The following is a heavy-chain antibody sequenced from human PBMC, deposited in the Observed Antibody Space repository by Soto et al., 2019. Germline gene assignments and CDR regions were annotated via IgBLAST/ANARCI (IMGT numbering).Heavy chain of an antibody. D-gene: IGHD3-16*01. V-gene: IGHV3-7*01. CDR2: TKEDGSEI. Sequence: EVQLVESGGGLVQPGGSLRISCAVSGFSIASYWMSWVRQAPGKGLEWVATTKEDGSEIYYVDSVRGRFTISRDNAENSLYLQMNSLGAEDRAVYFCARDVGFDYVNWGQGTLVTVSS. CDR1: GFSIASYW. CDR3: ARDVGFDYVN. J-gene: IGHJ4*02.